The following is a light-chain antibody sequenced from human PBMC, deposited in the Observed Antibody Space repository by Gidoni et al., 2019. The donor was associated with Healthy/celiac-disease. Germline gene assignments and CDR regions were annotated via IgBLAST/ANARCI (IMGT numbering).Light chain of an antibody. Sequence: EIVMTQSPATLSVSPGERATLSCRASQRVSSNLAWYQQKPGQAPRLLIYGASPRATGIPARFSGSGSGTEFTLTISSLQSEDFAVYYCQQYKNWPPLTFGGGTKVEIK. CDR3: QQYKNWPPLT. J-gene: IGKJ4*01. CDR2: GAS. CDR1: QRVSSN. V-gene: IGKV3-15*01.